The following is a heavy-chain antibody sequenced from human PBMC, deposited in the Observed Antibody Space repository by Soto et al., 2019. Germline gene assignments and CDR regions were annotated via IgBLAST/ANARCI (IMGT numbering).Heavy chain of an antibody. CDR1: GYNFGLYY. J-gene: IGHJ4*02. D-gene: IGHD2-2*01. CDR3: GRGGSRYDF. V-gene: IGHV1-2*02. Sequence: QVQLMQSGAEVRKPGASVRVSCKVSGYNFGLYYINWVRQAPGEGPEWMGWISPNSGATSYAQKYEGRVTMTRDTSITTVFMELSSLTSDDTAVYFCGRGGSRYDFWGQGTPVTVS. CDR2: ISPNSGAT.